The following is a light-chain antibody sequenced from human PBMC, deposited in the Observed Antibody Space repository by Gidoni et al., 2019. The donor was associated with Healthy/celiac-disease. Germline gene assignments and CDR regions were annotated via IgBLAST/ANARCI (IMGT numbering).Light chain of an antibody. CDR3: QQRSNWPRGLT. Sequence: EILLTQSPATLSLSPGERATLSCRASQSVSSYLAWYQQKPGQAPRLLIYEASNRATGIPARFSGSGSGTDFTLTISSLEPEDFAVYYCQQRSNWPRGLTFGGGTKVEIK. V-gene: IGKV3-11*01. CDR1: QSVSSY. J-gene: IGKJ4*01. CDR2: EAS.